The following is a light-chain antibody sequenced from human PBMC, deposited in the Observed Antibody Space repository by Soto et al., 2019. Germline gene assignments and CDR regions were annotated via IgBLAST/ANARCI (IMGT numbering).Light chain of an antibody. CDR1: QSVSNN. J-gene: IGKJ1*01. CDR3: QQYNNWPPWT. V-gene: IGKV3-15*01. Sequence: ILMTQSPSTLSVSPGERATLSCRASQSVSNNLAWYQQKPGQAPRLLIYDASTRATGIPARFSGSGSGTELTLTISGLQSEDFAVYYYQQYNNWPPWTFGQGTKVEIK. CDR2: DAS.